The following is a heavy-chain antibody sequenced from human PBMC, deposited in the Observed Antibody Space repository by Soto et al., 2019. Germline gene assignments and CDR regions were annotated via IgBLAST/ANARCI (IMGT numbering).Heavy chain of an antibody. V-gene: IGHV3-74*01. D-gene: IGHD3-22*01. J-gene: IGHJ5*02. CDR1: GFTFSSYW. Sequence: LRLSCAASGFTFSSYWMHWVRQAPGKGLVWVSRINSDGSSTSYADSVKGRFTISRDNAKNTLYLQMNSLRAEDTAVYYCARVAPYYYDSSGYYYDAYWFDPWGQGTLVTVS. CDR2: INSDGSST. CDR3: ARVAPYYYDSSGYYYDAYWFDP.